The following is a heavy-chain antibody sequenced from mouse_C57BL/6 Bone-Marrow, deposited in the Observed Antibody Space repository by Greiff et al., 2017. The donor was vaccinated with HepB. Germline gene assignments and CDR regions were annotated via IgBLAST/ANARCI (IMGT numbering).Heavy chain of an antibody. CDR3: ARAGLLLPGAMDY. CDR2: INPSSGYT. V-gene: IGHV1-7*01. J-gene: IGHJ4*01. Sequence: VKLVESGAELAKPGASVKLSCKASGYTFTSYWMHWVKQRTGQGLEWIGYINPSSGYTKYNQKFKDKATLTAYKSSSTAYMQRSSLTYEDSAVYYCARAGLLLPGAMDYWGQGTSVTVSS. D-gene: IGHD2-3*01. CDR1: GYTFTSYW.